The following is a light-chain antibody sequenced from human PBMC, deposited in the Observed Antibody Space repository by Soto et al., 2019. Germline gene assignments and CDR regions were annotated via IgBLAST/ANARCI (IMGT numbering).Light chain of an antibody. J-gene: IGKJ1*01. CDR1: QGIRDA. CDR3: LQHNSYPQT. Sequence: DIQMTQSPSSLSASVGDRVTITCRASQGIRDALGWYQQKPGKAPKRLIYAASSLQSGVPSRIIGSGSGTEFTLTISSLQHEDFATYDCLQHNSYPQTFGQGTKVEIK. V-gene: IGKV1-17*01. CDR2: AAS.